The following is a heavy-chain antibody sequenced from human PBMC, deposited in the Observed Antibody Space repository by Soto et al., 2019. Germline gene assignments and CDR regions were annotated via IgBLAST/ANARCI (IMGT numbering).Heavy chain of an antibody. V-gene: IGHV4-34*01. J-gene: IGHJ5*02. CDR1: GGSFSNYF. D-gene: IGHD2-15*01. CDR3: ARGASVQGHCSP. Sequence: SETLSLTCGVYGGSFSNYFWSWIRQPPGKGLEWIGEVKHDGSTNYNSSLRSRVTISVDTSRKQFSLKLSSVTAADTAVYYCARGASVQGHCSPWGQGTLVTVSS. CDR2: VKHDGST.